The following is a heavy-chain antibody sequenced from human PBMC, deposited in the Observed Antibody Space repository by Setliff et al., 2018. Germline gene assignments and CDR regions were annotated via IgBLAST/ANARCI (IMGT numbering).Heavy chain of an antibody. CDR2: IYYSGST. V-gene: IGHV4-59*04. J-gene: IGHJ5*02. CDR3: ALNPSWFGELFAWFDP. CDR1: GFTFSSYW. D-gene: IGHD3-10*01. Sequence: GSLRLSCAASGFTFSSYWMSWVRQAPGKGLEWIGSIYYSGSTYYNPSLKSRVTISVDTSKNQFSLKLSSVTAADTAVYYCALNPSWFGELFAWFDPWGQGTLVTVSS.